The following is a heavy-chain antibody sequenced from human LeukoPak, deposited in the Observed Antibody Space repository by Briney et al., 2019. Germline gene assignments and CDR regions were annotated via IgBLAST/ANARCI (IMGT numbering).Heavy chain of an antibody. CDR2: ISYDGSNK. CDR3: AKDPPYSSGWYLDY. D-gene: IGHD6-19*01. V-gene: IGHV3-30*18. J-gene: IGHJ4*02. CDR1: GFTFSSHG. Sequence: GGSLRLSCAASGFTFSSHGMNWVRQAPGKGLEWVAVISYDGSNKYYADSVKGRSTISRDNSKNTLYLRMNSLRAEDTAVYYCAKDPPYSSGWYLDYWGQGTLVTVSS.